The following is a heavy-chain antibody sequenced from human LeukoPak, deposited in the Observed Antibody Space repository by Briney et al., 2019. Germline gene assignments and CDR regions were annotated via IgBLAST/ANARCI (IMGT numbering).Heavy chain of an antibody. D-gene: IGHD3-10*01. CDR3: ARGPLRHYGSGRPFDY. CDR1: GVSSSSYY. Sequence: SETLSLTCTVSGVSSSSYYWSWIRQPPGKGLEWIGEINHSGSTNYNPSLKSRVTISVDTSKNQFSLKLSSVTAADTAVYYCARGPLRHYGSGRPFDYWGQGTLVTVSS. J-gene: IGHJ4*02. CDR2: INHSGST. V-gene: IGHV4-34*01.